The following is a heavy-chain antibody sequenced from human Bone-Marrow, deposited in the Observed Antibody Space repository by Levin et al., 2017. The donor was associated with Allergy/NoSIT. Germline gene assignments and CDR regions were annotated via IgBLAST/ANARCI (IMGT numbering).Heavy chain of an antibody. V-gene: IGHV3-74*01. CDR1: GFPFSTYW. D-gene: IGHD2-21*02. CDR2: INEDGIIT. Sequence: GGSLRLSCAASGFPFSTYWFHWVRQRPGEGLVWVSRINEDGIITNYADTVKGRFTISRDNARNTLHLQMNNLRVEDTAVYYCVRDLAGGDGNWGQGILVTVSS. CDR3: VRDLAGGDGN. J-gene: IGHJ4*02.